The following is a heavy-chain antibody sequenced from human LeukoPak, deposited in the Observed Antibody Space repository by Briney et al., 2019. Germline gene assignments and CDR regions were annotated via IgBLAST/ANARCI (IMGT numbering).Heavy chain of an antibody. V-gene: IGHV1-46*01. CDR2: INPSGGST. D-gene: IGHD5-24*01. CDR3: ARDLPSYEMATTFDY. Sequence: GASVKVSCKASGYTFTSYYMHWVRQAPGQGLEWMGIINPSGGSTSYAQKFQGRVTMTRDTSTSTVYMELSSLRSEDTAVYYCARDLPSYEMATTFDYWGQGTLVTVSS. CDR1: GYTFTSYY. J-gene: IGHJ4*02.